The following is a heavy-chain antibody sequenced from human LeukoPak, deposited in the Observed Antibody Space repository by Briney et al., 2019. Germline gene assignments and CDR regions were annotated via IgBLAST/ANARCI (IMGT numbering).Heavy chain of an antibody. V-gene: IGHV1-46*01. CDR1: GYTFTSYY. D-gene: IGHD3-22*01. CDR3: ARDPPTYYYDSSGYIDDY. Sequence: ASVKVSCKASGYTFTSYYMHWVRQAPGQGLEWMGIINPSGGSTTYAQKLQGRVTMTRDTSTSTVYMELSSLRSEDTAMYYCARDPPTYYYDSSGYIDDYWGQGTLVTVSS. CDR2: INPSGGST. J-gene: IGHJ4*02.